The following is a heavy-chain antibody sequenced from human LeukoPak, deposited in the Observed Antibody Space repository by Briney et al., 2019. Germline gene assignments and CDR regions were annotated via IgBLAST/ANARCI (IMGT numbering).Heavy chain of an antibody. J-gene: IGHJ3*02. CDR1: GGTFSSYA. V-gene: IGHV1-69*04. CDR3: ASPTYYYDSSGTTRVGAFDI. D-gene: IGHD3-22*01. Sequence: SVKVSCKASGGTFSSYAISWVRQAPGQGLKWMGRIIPILGIANYAQKFQGRVTITADKSTSTAYMELSSLRSEDTAVYYCASPTYYYDSSGTTRVGAFDIWGQGTMVTVSS. CDR2: IIPILGIA.